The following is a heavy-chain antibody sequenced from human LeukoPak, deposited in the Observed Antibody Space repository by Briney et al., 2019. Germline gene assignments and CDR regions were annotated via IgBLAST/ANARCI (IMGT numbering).Heavy chain of an antibody. Sequence: ASVKVSCKASGYTFTSYHMHWVRQAPGQGLEWMGKINLSGGSTTFAQKFQGRVTMTRDTSTSTVYMELSSLRSEDTAVYYCARDYVDDIPMIKDYWGQGTLVTVSS. J-gene: IGHJ4*02. V-gene: IGHV1-46*01. CDR2: INLSGGST. D-gene: IGHD2-8*01. CDR3: ARDYVDDIPMIKDY. CDR1: GYTFTSYH.